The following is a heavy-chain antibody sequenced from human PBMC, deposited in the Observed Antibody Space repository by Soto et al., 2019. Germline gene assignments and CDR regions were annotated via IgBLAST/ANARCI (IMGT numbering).Heavy chain of an antibody. Sequence: GFTFSSDGMHWGHQAPGKGLEWGAVKSYDGSNKYYADSVKGRFTVSADKSISTAYLQWSSLKASDTATYYCASSVLRGGMDVWGQGTTVTVSS. CDR2: KSYDGSNK. CDR3: ASSVLRGGMDV. V-gene: IGHV3-33*05. CDR1: GFTFSSDG. D-gene: IGHD3-3*01. J-gene: IGHJ6*02.